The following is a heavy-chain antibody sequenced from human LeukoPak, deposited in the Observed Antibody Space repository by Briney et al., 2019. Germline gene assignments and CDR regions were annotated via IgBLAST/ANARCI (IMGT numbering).Heavy chain of an antibody. Sequence: SETLSLTCAVSGGSISSGGYSWSWIRQPPGKGLEWIGYIYYSESIYYNPSLKSRVTISVDTSKNQFSLKLSSVTAADTAVYYCARHRPKIRSRGAFDIWGQGTMVTVSS. CDR3: ARHRPKIRSRGAFDI. J-gene: IGHJ3*02. V-gene: IGHV4-30-4*07. D-gene: IGHD3-10*01. CDR2: IYYSESI. CDR1: GGSISSGGYS.